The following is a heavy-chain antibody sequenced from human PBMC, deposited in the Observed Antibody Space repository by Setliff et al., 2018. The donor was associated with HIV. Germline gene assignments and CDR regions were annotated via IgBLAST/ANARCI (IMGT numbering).Heavy chain of an antibody. CDR2: INHSGST. Sequence: PSETLSLTCAVYGGSFSGYYWSWIRQPPGKGLEWIGEINHSGSTNYNPSLMSRVTISLDTSKNQFSLKLSSVIAADTAVYYCAKLLPAADMAREIDSWGQGTLVTVSS. J-gene: IGHJ4*02. D-gene: IGHD2-2*01. V-gene: IGHV4-34*01. CDR3: AKLLPAADMAREIDS. CDR1: GGSFSGYY.